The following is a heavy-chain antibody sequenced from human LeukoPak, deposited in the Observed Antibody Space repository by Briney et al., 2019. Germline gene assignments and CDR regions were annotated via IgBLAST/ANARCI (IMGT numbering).Heavy chain of an antibody. D-gene: IGHD2-2*01. Sequence: ASVKVSCKASGYTFTSYYMHWVRQAPGQGLEWMGIINPSGGNTNYAQKFQGRVTITADESTSTAYMELSSLRSEDTAVYYCARDLRPKYYSSTSCPYVTYYYYGMDVWGQGTTVTVS. J-gene: IGHJ6*02. CDR2: INPSGGNT. V-gene: IGHV1-46*01. CDR1: GYTFTSYY. CDR3: ARDLRPKYYSSTSCPYVTYYYYGMDV.